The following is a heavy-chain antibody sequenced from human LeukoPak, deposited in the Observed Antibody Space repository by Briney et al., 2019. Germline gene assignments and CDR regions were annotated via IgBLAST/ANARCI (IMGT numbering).Heavy chain of an antibody. CDR2: INPSGGST. Sequence: ASVKVSCKASGGTFSSYAISWVRQAPGQGLEWMGIINPSGGSTSYAQKFQGRVTMTRDTSTSTVYMELSSLRSEDTAVYYCAREGQQLGWRYYFDYWGQGTLVTVSS. J-gene: IGHJ4*02. CDR1: GGTFSSYA. D-gene: IGHD6-13*01. CDR3: AREGQQLGWRYYFDY. V-gene: IGHV1-46*01.